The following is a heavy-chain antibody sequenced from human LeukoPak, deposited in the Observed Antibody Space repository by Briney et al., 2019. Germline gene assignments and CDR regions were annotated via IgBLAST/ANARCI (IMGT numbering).Heavy chain of an antibody. V-gene: IGHV4-4*07. Sequence: SETLSLTCTVSGGSINSYYWSRIRPPAGKGLEWIGRIYSSGSTNYNPSLKSRVSMSVDTSKNQFSLKLTSVTAADTAVYYCARGGKATVVTMWGQGILVTVSS. D-gene: IGHD4-23*01. CDR3: ARGGKATVVTM. CDR1: GGSINSYY. J-gene: IGHJ4*02. CDR2: IYSSGST.